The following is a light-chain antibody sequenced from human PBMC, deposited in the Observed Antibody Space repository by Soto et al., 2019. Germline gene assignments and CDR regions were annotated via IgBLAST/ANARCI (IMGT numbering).Light chain of an antibody. Sequence: EIVLTQSPGSLSLSPGERVTLSCRASQSVTNDYLDWYQQKFGQAPRLLIHGASNRATGIPDRFSGSGSGTDFTLTITRLEPEDFAVYYCQQYGGSPRTFGQGTKVEVK. J-gene: IGKJ1*01. V-gene: IGKV3-20*01. CDR1: QSVTNDY. CDR2: GAS. CDR3: QQYGGSPRT.